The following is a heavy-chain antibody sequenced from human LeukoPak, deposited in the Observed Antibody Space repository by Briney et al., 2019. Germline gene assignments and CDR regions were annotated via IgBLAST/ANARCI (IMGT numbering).Heavy chain of an antibody. CDR3: ARAITIFGVVIPLHYMDV. CDR2: IWYDGSNK. D-gene: IGHD3-3*01. V-gene: IGHV3-33*01. J-gene: IGHJ6*03. Sequence: GSLRLSCAASGFTFSSYGMHWVRQAPGKGLEWVAVIWYDGSNKYYADSVKGRFTISRDNSKNTLYLQMNSLRAEDTAVYYCARAITIFGVVIPLHYMDVWGKGTTVTVSS. CDR1: GFTFSSYG.